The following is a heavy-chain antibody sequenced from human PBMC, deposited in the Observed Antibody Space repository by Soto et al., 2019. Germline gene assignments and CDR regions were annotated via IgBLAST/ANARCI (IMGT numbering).Heavy chain of an antibody. V-gene: IGHV4-34*01. CDR2: INHSGST. CDR1: GGSFSCYY. D-gene: IGHD2-15*01. Sequence: PSETLSLTCAVYGGSFSCYYWSWIRQPPGKGLEWIGEINHSGSTNYNPSLKSRVTISVDTSKNQFSLKLSSVTAADTAVYYCARGSLKLDYWGQGTLVTVSS. CDR3: ARGSLKLDY. J-gene: IGHJ4*02.